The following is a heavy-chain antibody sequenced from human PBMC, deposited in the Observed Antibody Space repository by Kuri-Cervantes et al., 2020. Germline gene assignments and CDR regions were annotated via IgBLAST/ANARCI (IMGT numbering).Heavy chain of an antibody. CDR3: AKGGYSYAKGNFDY. J-gene: IGHJ4*02. Sequence: GESLKISCAVSEFIFSDYAMHWVRQAPGKGPEWVAVISYDGSNKYYADSVKGRFTISRDNSKDTLYLQMNSLRAEDTAVYYCAKGGYSYAKGNFDYWGQGTLVTVSS. CDR1: EFIFSDYA. CDR2: ISYDGSNK. V-gene: IGHV3-30*18. D-gene: IGHD5-18*01.